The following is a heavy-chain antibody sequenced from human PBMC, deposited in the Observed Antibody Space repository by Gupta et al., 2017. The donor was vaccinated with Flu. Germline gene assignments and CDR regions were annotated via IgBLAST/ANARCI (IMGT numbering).Heavy chain of an antibody. J-gene: IGHJ4*02. D-gene: IGHD3-10*01. Sequence: QLHLQESGPGLVKPSETLSLICSVSGASVGSNNYYWDWIRQPPGKGLEGIGSVYYTGSANYNPSLKSRVTMSVDTSKNHVSLKVTSVTAADAAIYYCASYTFVTYYYGSGNFDYWGQGARVTVAS. V-gene: IGHV4-39*02. CDR2: VYYTGSA. CDR1: GASVGSNNYY. CDR3: ASYTFVTYYYGSGNFDY.